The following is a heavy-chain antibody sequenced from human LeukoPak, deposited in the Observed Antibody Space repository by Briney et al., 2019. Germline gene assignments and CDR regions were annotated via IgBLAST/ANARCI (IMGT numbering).Heavy chain of an antibody. CDR2: INWNGGST. J-gene: IGHJ6*03. CDR3: ARVVRLAYCGGDCYDGYYYMDV. D-gene: IGHD2-21*01. V-gene: IGHV3-20*04. CDR1: GFTFDGYG. Sequence: GGSLRLSCAASGFTFDGYGMSWVRQAPGKGLEWVSGINWNGGSTGYADSVKGRFTISRGNAKNSLYLQMNSLRAEDTALYYCARVVRLAYCGGDCYDGYYYMDVWGKGTTVTVSS.